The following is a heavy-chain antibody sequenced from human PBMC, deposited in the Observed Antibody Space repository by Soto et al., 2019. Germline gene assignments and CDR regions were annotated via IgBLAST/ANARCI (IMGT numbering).Heavy chain of an antibody. CDR2: IYYNGIT. V-gene: IGHV4-39*01. D-gene: IGHD2-21*02. J-gene: IGHJ5*02. CDR3: ASRYCSGDCSFLGGT. CDR1: GVSISSTYYY. Sequence: SETLSLTCTVSGVSISSTYYYWGWIRQPPGKGLEWIGSIYYNGITYYTPSLKSRLTISVDTSKNHFSLKLTSVPATDTAVYYCASRYCSGDCSFLGGTWGQGTLVTVSS.